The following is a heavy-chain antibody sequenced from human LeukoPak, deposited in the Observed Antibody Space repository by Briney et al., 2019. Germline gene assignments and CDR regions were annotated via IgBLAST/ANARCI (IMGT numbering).Heavy chain of an antibody. CDR1: GYTFTSYD. J-gene: IGHJ6*03. V-gene: IGHV1-8*01. CDR3: ARDWVSSDCSSTSCPGMGYYYYMDV. Sequence: GASVKVSCKASGYTFTSYDINWVRQATGQGLEWMGWMNPNSGNTGYAQKFQGRVTMTRDTSISTAYMELSRLRSDDTAVYYCARDWVSSDCSSTSCPGMGYYYYMDVWGKGTTVTVSS. D-gene: IGHD2-2*01. CDR2: MNPNSGNT.